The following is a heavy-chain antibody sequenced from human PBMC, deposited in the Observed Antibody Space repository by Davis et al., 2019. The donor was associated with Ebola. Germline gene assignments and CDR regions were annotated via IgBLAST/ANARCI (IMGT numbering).Heavy chain of an antibody. D-gene: IGHD1-1*01. Sequence: HTGGSLRLSCAASGFSFSNYWIHWVRQAPGKGPVWVSRISPDGSATGFADSVKGRFSISRDNAKNTVYLQMNSLRAEDTAVYYCARDFDRVRTWSQGTLVTVSS. J-gene: IGHJ4*02. CDR2: ISPDGSAT. V-gene: IGHV3-74*01. CDR3: ARDFDRVRT. CDR1: GFSFSNYW.